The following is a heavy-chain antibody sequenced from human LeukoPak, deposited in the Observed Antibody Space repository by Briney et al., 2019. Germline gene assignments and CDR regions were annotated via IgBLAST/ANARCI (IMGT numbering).Heavy chain of an antibody. J-gene: IGHJ4*02. CDR1: GFTFSSYG. CDR3: ARDKWLTTTHYFDY. V-gene: IGHV3-21*01. CDR2: ISSSSSYI. Sequence: GGSLRLSCAASGFTFSSYGMNWVRQAPGKGLEWVSSISSSSSYIYYADSVKGRFTVSRDNAKNSVYLQTNSLRAEDTAVYYCARDKWLTTTHYFDYWGQGTLVTVSS. D-gene: IGHD4-11*01.